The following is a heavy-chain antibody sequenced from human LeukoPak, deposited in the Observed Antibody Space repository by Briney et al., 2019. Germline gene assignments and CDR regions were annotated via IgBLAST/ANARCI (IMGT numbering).Heavy chain of an antibody. Sequence: ASVKVSCKASGYTFTSYDINWVRQATGQGLEWMGWMNPNSGNTGYAQKFQGRVTKTRNTSISTACMELSSLRSEDTAVYYCARGYGGSSWYYYYYMDVWGKGTTVTVSS. D-gene: IGHD6-13*01. CDR1: GYTFTSYD. CDR2: MNPNSGNT. V-gene: IGHV1-8*01. CDR3: ARGYGGSSWYYYYYMDV. J-gene: IGHJ6*03.